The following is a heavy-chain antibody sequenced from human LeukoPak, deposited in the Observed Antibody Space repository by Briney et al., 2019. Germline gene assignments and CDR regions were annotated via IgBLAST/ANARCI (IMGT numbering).Heavy chain of an antibody. J-gene: IGHJ3*02. CDR3: AKDIELSI. CDR1: GFTFSNYG. CDR2: IWYDASNK. D-gene: IGHD3-16*02. V-gene: IGHV3-33*06. Sequence: GGSLRLSCAASGFTFSNYGMHWVRQAPGKGLEWVAVIWYDASNKYCSDSVKGRFTISRDNSKNTLSLQMNSLRVEDTAMYYCAKDIELSILGLGTMVTVSS.